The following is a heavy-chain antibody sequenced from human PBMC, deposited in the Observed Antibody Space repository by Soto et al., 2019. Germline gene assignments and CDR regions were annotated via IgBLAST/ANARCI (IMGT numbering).Heavy chain of an antibody. CDR3: ARDYGGAWYFDL. CDR2: TKYSGST. Sequence: QVQLQESGPGLVKPSQTLSLTCTVSGGSISSGGYCWSWIRQHPGKGLEWIGYTKYSGSTYYNPSLKSRVTISVDTSNNQFSLKLSSVTAADTAVYYCARDYGGAWYFDLWGRGTLVTVSS. CDR1: GGSISSGGYC. D-gene: IGHD3-16*01. J-gene: IGHJ2*01. V-gene: IGHV4-31*03.